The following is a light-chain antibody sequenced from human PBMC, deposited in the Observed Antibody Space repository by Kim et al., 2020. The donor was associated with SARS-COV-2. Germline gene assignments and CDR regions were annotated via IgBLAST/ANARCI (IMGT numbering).Light chain of an antibody. CDR1: QSFSINY. CDR3: HQYVSSPYT. CDR2: GTS. Sequence: EIVLTQSPGTLSLSPGEGATLSCRASQSFSINYLAWYQHKLGQAPRLLIYGTSIRATDIPDRFSGSGSGIDFTLTISRLEPEDFAVYYCHQYVSSPYTFGQGTKLGI. J-gene: IGKJ2*01. V-gene: IGKV3-20*01.